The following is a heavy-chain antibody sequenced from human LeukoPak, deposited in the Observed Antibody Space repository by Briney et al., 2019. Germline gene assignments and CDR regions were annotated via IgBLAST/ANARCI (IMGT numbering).Heavy chain of an antibody. CDR2: ISYDGSNK. V-gene: IGHV3-30*18. Sequence: GGSLRLSCAASGFTFSSYGMHWVRQAPGKGLEWVAVISYDGSNKYYADSVKGRFTISRDNSKDRLYLQMNSLRAEDTAVYYCAKDLLLGYSGYDWGEPYYYYYGIDVWGKGTTVTVSS. CDR3: AKDLLLGYSGYDWGEPYYYYYGIDV. D-gene: IGHD5-12*01. CDR1: GFTFSSYG. J-gene: IGHJ6*04.